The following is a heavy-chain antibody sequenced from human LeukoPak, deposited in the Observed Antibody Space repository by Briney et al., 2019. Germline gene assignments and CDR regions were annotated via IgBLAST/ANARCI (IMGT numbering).Heavy chain of an antibody. Sequence: SETLSLTCTVSGGSISSYYWSWIRQPPGKGLEWIGYIYYSGSTNYNPSLKSRVTISVDTSKNQFSLKLSSVTAADTAVYYCARCGYSYEDAFDIWGQGTMVTVSS. D-gene: IGHD5-18*01. CDR3: ARCGYSYEDAFDI. CDR1: GGSISSYY. CDR2: IYYSGST. J-gene: IGHJ3*02. V-gene: IGHV4-59*12.